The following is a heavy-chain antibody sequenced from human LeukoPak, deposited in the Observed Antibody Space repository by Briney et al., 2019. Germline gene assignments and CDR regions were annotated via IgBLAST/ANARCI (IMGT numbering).Heavy chain of an antibody. V-gene: IGHV1-69*01. Sequence: SVKVSCKASGDTFTGYAINWVRQAPGQGLEWMGGIIPIIGAANYAQKFQGRVTITADASTTTAYMELSSLRSEDTAVYYCANSPPRYCSSSRCYNYFYYYMDVWGEGTTVTVP. CDR2: IIPIIGAA. J-gene: IGHJ6*03. CDR3: ANSPPRYCSSSRCYNYFYYYMDV. D-gene: IGHD2-2*02. CDR1: GDTFTGYA.